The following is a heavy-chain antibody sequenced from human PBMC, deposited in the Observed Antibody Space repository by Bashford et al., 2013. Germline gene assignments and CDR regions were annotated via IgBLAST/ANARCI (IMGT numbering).Heavy chain of an antibody. CDR3: ARAIRHDGDYED. D-gene: IGHD4-17*01. J-gene: IGHJ4*01. CDR2: IYPGDSET. V-gene: IGHV5-51*01. Sequence: WVRQMPGKGLEWMGIIYPGDSETRYSPSFQGQVTISADKSINTAYLQWSSLKASDTAMYYCARAIRHDGDYEDWGQGTLVTVSS.